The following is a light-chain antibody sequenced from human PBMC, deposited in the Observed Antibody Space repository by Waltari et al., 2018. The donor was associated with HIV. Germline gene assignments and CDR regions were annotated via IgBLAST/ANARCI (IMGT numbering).Light chain of an antibody. J-gene: IGKJ4*01. CDR3: HQYFNTPLT. Sequence: IVMTQSPDSLSVSLGGRATINCTSSQSVFYSSNNKDYLAWYQVRPGQPPNLLIYWASTRESGVPDRFSGSGSGTNFTLTITRLQAEDVATYYCHQYFNTPLTFGGGTTVEI. CDR2: WAS. V-gene: IGKV4-1*01. CDR1: QSVFYSSNNKDY.